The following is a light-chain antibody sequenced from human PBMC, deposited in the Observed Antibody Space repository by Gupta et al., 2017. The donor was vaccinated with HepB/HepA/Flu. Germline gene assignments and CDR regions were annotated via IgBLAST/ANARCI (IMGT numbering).Light chain of an antibody. J-gene: IGLJ3*02. V-gene: IGLV3-21*03. Sequence: SYVLTQPPSVSVAPGKTASITCGGNDIGSKSVHWYQQKPGQAPLLVVYGDSNRPSGLPYRFSGSNSGDTATLTISRVDAGDEADYSCQVCGSCTDHHVVFGGGTKLTVL. CDR2: GDS. CDR1: DIGSKS. CDR3: QVCGSCTDHHVV.